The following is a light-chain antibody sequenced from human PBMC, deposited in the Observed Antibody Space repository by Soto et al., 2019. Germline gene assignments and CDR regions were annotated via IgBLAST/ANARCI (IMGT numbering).Light chain of an antibody. CDR1: QDIKNY. Sequence: DIQMTQSPSSLSASVGDRVTITCQASQDIKNYLNWYQQKSGKAPKLLIYDASDLETGVPSRFSGSGSGTDFTFTINSLQPEDIATYYCQQYDNLPLTFGVGTKVDIK. CDR3: QQYDNLPLT. CDR2: DAS. V-gene: IGKV1-33*01. J-gene: IGKJ4*01.